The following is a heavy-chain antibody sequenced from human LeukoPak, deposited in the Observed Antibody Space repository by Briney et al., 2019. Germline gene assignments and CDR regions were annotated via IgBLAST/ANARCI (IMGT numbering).Heavy chain of an antibody. Sequence: SETLSLTCGVSGGSITSTNYWAWVRQPPGKGLEWIGEVNLQGSTNYNPSFQGHVTISADKSITTAYLQWSSLKASDTAMYYCARRDSRGYSVPPDYWGQGTLVTVSS. CDR3: ARRDSRGYSVPPDY. CDR1: GGSITSTNY. D-gene: IGHD3-22*01. J-gene: IGHJ4*02. CDR2: VNLQGST. V-gene: IGHV4-4*02.